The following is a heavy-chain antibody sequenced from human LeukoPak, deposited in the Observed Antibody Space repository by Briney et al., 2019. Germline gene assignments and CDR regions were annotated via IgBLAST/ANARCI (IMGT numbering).Heavy chain of an antibody. Sequence: PGASLKTSCKGSGYRFTSYWIAWVRQIPGKGLEGMGSIYPCDSDTRYRPSFQGQVTIPADKSISTAYLPCDSLEAPDPGRDFFARSLSWFGELYSWGQGTLVTVSS. CDR1: GYRFTSYW. CDR3: ARSLSWFGELYS. V-gene: IGHV5-51*01. D-gene: IGHD3-10*01. CDR2: IYPCDSDT. J-gene: IGHJ4*02.